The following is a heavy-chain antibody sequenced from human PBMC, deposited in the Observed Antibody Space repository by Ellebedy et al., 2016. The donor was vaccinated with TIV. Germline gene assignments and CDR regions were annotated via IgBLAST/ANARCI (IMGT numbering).Heavy chain of an antibody. CDR1: GYTFTSYG. D-gene: IGHD5-18*01. Sequence: AASVKVSCKASGYTFTSYGISWVRQAPGQGLEWMGWISAYNGNTNYAQKLQGRVTMTTDTSTSTAYMELRSLRSDDTAVYYCARDSTAMVYYYYGMDVWGQGTTVTVSS. J-gene: IGHJ6*02. V-gene: IGHV1-18*04. CDR3: ARDSTAMVYYYYGMDV. CDR2: ISAYNGNT.